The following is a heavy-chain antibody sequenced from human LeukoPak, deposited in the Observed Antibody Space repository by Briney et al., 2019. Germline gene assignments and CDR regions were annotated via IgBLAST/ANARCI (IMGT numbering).Heavy chain of an antibody. J-gene: IGHJ5*02. V-gene: IGHV5-51*01. Sequence: GESLKISCKGSGYSFTSYWIGWVRQMPGKGLEWMGIIYPGDSDTRYSPSFQGQVTISADKSISTAYLQWSSLKASDTAMYYCARRFCGGSCYSGWFDPWGQGTLVTVSS. CDR2: IYPGDSDT. CDR1: GYSFTSYW. CDR3: ARRFCGGSCYSGWFDP. D-gene: IGHD2-15*01.